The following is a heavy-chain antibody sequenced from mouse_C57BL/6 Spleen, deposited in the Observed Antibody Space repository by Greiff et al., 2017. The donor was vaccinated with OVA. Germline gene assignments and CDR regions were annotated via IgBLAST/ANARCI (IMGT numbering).Heavy chain of an antibody. J-gene: IGHJ4*01. V-gene: IGHV14-2*01. D-gene: IGHD2-3*01. Sequence: VQLQQSGAELVKPGASVKLSCTASGFNIKDYYMHWVKQRTEQGLEWIGRIDPEDGETKYAPQFKGKATITADKSSNTAYLQLSSLTSEDTAVYYCARCDGYLDAMDYWGQGTSVTVSS. CDR2: IDPEDGET. CDR3: ARCDGYLDAMDY. CDR1: GFNIKDYY.